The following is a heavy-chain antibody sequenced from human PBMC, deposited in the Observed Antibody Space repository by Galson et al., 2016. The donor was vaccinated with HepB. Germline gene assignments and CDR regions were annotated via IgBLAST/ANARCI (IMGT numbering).Heavy chain of an antibody. D-gene: IGHD3-10*01. CDR3: ARDGRVRGVLDYYYGLDV. CDR2: IIPIFGTA. J-gene: IGHJ6*02. CDR1: GGTFSSYV. Sequence: SVKVSCKAFGGTFSSYVISWVRQAPGQGLEWMGGIIPIFGTAEYAQKFQGRVTITADKSTSTAFMELSSLRYEDTAVYYCARDGRVRGVLDYYYGLDVWGQGTTVTVTS. V-gene: IGHV1-69*06.